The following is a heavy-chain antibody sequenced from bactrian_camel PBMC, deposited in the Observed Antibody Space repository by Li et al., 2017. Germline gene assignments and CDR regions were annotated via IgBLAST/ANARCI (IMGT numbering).Heavy chain of an antibody. CDR3: GTWLELED. CDR2: INSGRRATT. V-gene: IGHV3S1*01. D-gene: IGHD1*01. Sequence: HVQLVESGGGLAQPGGSLRLSCAASGFTFSSYWMYWVRQAAGKGLEWVSQINSGRRATTYYADSVKGRFTVSRDDAKNPVYLQMNSLKSEDTALYYCGTWLELEDWGQGTQVTVS. J-gene: IGHJ4*01. CDR1: GFTFSSYW.